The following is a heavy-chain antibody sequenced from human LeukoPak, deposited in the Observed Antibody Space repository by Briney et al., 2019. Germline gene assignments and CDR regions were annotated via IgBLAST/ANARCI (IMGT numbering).Heavy chain of an antibody. J-gene: IGHJ4*02. CDR1: GFSFTNAW. CDR3: TTFYHEYSPY. CDR2: IKSNADGGTP. V-gene: IGHV3-15*01. Sequence: GGSLRLSCAASGFSFTNAWMIWVRQAPGKGLEWVGRIKSNADGGTPDYAAPARGRFTISRDDSKNTLYLQMNSLKTEDTAVYYCTTFYHEYSPYWGRGTLVTVSS. D-gene: IGHD2/OR15-2a*01.